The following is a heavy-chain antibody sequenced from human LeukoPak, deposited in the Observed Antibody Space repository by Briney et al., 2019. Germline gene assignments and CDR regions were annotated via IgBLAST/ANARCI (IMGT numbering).Heavy chain of an antibody. J-gene: IGHJ4*02. Sequence: GGSLRLSCAASGFTFSTYAMTWVRQAPGKGLEWVSLISGTGGSTYYADSVKGRFTISRDNSKNTLYLQMNSLRAEDTAVYYCASYEGSGSYENWGQGTLVTVSS. D-gene: IGHD3-10*01. CDR1: GFTFSTYA. CDR3: ASYEGSGSYEN. V-gene: IGHV3-23*01. CDR2: ISGTGGST.